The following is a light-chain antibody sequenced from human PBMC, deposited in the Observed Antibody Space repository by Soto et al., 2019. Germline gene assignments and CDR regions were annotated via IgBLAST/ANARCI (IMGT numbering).Light chain of an antibody. J-gene: IGLJ2*01. V-gene: IGLV2-14*01. CDR2: DVS. CDR3: SSYTSASTPLV. CDR1: GSDVGGYNY. Sequence: QSALTQPASVSGSPGQSITISCTGTGSDVGGYNYVSWYQQHPGKAPKVMIYDVSNRPSGVSNRFSGSKSGTTASLTISGLQAEDEADYYCSSYTSASTPLVFGGGTQLTVL.